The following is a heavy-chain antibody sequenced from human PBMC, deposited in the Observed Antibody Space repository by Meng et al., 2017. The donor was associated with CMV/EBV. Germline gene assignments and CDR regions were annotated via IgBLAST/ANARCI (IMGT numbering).Heavy chain of an antibody. CDR2: IYNSGST. D-gene: IGHD3-22*01. Sequence: SETLSLTCTVSGGSISTYYWSWIRQPPGKGLEWIGYIYNSGSTNYNPSLKSRVTISVDTSKNQFSLKLNSVTAADTAVYYCARGKDGYSYMLDLWGRGTLVTVSS. CDR3: ARGKDGYSYMLDL. V-gene: IGHV4-59*01. CDR1: GGSISTYY. J-gene: IGHJ2*01.